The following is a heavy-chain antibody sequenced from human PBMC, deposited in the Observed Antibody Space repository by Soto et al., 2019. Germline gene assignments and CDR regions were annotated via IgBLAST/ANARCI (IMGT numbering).Heavy chain of an antibody. D-gene: IGHD4-17*01. CDR2: TYSGGDT. V-gene: IGHV3-66*01. Sequence: EVRLVESGGGLVQPGGSLRLSCAASGVTAGNNYMSWVRQAPGKGLEWVSFTYSGGDTRYADSVKGRFTMSRDSTKNTVYLQMDSLRAEDTAVYFCARNVPVTALGYWGQGSLVTVSS. CDR1: GVTAGNNY. J-gene: IGHJ4*02. CDR3: ARNVPVTALGY.